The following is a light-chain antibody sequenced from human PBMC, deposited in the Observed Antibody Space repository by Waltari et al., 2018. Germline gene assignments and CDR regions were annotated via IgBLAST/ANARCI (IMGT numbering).Light chain of an antibody. V-gene: IGKV3-15*01. CDR1: QSVRSN. CDR3: QQYYNWPPLT. CDR2: GAS. Sequence: IVMTQSPATLSVSPGERATLSCRASQSVRSNLAWYQQKPGQAPRLLIYGASTRDTGIPDRFSGSGSGTEFTLTISGLQSEDVASYYCQQYYNWPPLTFGGGTKVEIK. J-gene: IGKJ4*01.